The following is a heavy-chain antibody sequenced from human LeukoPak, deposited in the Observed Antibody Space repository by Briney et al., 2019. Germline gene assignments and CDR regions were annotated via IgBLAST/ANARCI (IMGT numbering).Heavy chain of an antibody. CDR3: AGRGQRYFRD. V-gene: IGHV4-59*08. J-gene: IGHJ1*01. CDR1: GGSISSYY. CDR2: IYYTGSA. Sequence: SETLSLTCTVSGGSISSYYWSWIRQPPGKGLEWIGYIYYTGSANYNPSLESRVTISVDTSKNQFSLKLNSVTAADTAVYYCAGRGQRYFRDWGQGTLVTVSS.